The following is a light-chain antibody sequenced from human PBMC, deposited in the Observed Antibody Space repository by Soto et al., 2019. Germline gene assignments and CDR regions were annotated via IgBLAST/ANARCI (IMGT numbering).Light chain of an antibody. CDR3: QQYGSSPRT. Sequence: IVMTHSPAILSVSAGYRATLSVRAGQSVSNNLAWYQQKPGQAPRLLIYDASSRATGIPNRFSGSGSGTDFTFTISRLEPEDFAVYYCQQYGSSPRTFGQGTKVDIK. CDR2: DAS. J-gene: IGKJ1*01. V-gene: IGKV3-20*01. CDR1: QSVSNN.